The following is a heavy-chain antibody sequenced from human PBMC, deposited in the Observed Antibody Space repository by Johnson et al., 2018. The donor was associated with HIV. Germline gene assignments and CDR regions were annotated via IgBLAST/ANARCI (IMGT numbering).Heavy chain of an antibody. D-gene: IGHD3-10*01. CDR3: TTDGEDYYGSGKLDAFEM. J-gene: IGHJ3*02. Sequence: VQLVESGGGLVKPGGSLRLSCAASGFTFSNAWMSWVRQAPGKGLEWVGRIKSKTGGGTTSYAAPVKGRFTISRDVSKDTLYLHMNSLKVDDTAVYYCTTDGEDYYGSGKLDAFEMWGQGTMVTVSS. V-gene: IGHV3-15*01. CDR1: GFTFSNAW. CDR2: IKSKTGGGTT.